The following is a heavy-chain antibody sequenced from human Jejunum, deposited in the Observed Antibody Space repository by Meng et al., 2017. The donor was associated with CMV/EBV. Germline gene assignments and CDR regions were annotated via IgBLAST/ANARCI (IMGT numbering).Heavy chain of an antibody. CDR2: TYYRSKWSN. Sequence: QVHLQQSGPXLVKPXXXLSLTCAXSGDSVSSNNAAWNWIRQSPSRGLEWLGRTYYRSKWSNDYAVSVKSRITVNPDTSKNQFSLQLNSVTPEDTAVYYCARLHCSSTSCYVDCWGQGTLVTVSS. V-gene: IGHV6-1*01. D-gene: IGHD2-2*01. CDR3: ARLHCSSTSCYVDC. CDR1: GDSVSSNNAA. J-gene: IGHJ4*02.